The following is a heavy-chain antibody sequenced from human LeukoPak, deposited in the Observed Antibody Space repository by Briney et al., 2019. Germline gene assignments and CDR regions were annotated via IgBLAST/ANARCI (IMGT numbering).Heavy chain of an antibody. CDR3: ARGQKYTSGYRVTELGSRYSDY. J-gene: IGHJ4*02. CDR2: IYYSGST. V-gene: IGHV4-39*07. CDR1: GGSISSSSYY. D-gene: IGHD5-18*01. Sequence: SETLSLTCTVSGGSISSSSYYWGWIRQPPGKGLEWIGSIYYSGSTYYNPSLKSRVTLSVDTSKNWFSLRLNSVTAADTAVYYCARGQKYTSGYRVTELGSRYSDYWGQGARVTVSP.